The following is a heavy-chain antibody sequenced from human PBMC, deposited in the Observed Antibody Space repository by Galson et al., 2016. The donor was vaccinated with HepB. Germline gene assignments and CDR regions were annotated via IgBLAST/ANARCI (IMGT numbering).Heavy chain of an antibody. Sequence: QSGAEVKKPGESLKISCKGSEYSFINYWIGWVRQMPGKGLEWMGIIYPGDSDTRYSPSFQGQVTISADKSISSAYLQWSSLKASDTAMYYCARLYYDFWVNYTCQYYVDYWGQGTLVTVSS. J-gene: IGHJ4*02. CDR1: EYSFINYW. V-gene: IGHV5-51*01. D-gene: IGHD3-3*01. CDR2: IYPGDSDT. CDR3: ARLYYDFWVNYTCQYYVDY.